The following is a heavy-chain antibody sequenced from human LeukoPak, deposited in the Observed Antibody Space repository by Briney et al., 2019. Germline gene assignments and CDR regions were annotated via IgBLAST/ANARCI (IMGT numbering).Heavy chain of an antibody. Sequence: SETLSLTCAVYGGSFSGYYWSWIRQPPGKGLEWIGEINHSGSTNYNPSLKSRVTISVDTSKNQFSLKLSSVTAADTAAYYCARAGRASLNYYYYYGMDVWGQGTTVTVSS. CDR1: GGSFSGYY. J-gene: IGHJ6*02. CDR3: ARAGRASLNYYYYYGMDV. V-gene: IGHV4-34*01. CDR2: INHSGST.